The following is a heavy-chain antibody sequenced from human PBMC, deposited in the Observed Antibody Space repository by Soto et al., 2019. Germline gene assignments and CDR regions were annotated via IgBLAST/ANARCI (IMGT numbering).Heavy chain of an antibody. CDR3: ARDAGRGAVYYYYEMEV. CDR1: GGTFSSYT. Sequence: GASVKVSCKASGGTFSSYTISWVLQAPGQGLEWMGRIIPILGIANYAQKFQGRVTITADKSTSTAYMELSSLRSEDTAVYYCARDAGRGAVYYYYEMEVWGKGTTVTVAS. CDR2: IIPILGIA. J-gene: IGHJ6*04. V-gene: IGHV1-69*04. D-gene: IGHD2-15*01.